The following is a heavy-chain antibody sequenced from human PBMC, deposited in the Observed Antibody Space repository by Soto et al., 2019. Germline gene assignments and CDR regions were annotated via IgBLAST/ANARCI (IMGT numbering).Heavy chain of an antibody. V-gene: IGHV1-69*12. CDR2: IIHIFGTA. CDR3: ARGIYYGDTIGAFDI. Sequence: QVQLVQSGAEVKKPGSSVKVSCTASGGTFSTYAITWVRQAPGQGLEWMGGIIHIFGTAKYAQKFQGRVTITADECTSTAYMELSSLRSEDTAVYYCARGIYYGDTIGAFDIWGQGTMVTVSS. J-gene: IGHJ3*02. D-gene: IGHD4-17*01. CDR1: GGTFSTYA.